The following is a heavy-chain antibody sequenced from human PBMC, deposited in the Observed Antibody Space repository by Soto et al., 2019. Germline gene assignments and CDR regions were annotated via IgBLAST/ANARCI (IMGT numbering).Heavy chain of an antibody. CDR2: INQDGSEK. D-gene: IGHD2-2*01. V-gene: IGHV3-7*01. CDR3: ARDHCIINSCYVWVY. CDR1: GFTFSSYW. Sequence: PGGSLRLSCAASGFTFSSYWMTWVRQAPGKGLEWVATINQDGSEKYYVDSVKGRFTVSRDNSENTLDLQMNSLRVEDTAVYYCARDHCIINSCYVWVYWGRGTLVTVSS. J-gene: IGHJ4*02.